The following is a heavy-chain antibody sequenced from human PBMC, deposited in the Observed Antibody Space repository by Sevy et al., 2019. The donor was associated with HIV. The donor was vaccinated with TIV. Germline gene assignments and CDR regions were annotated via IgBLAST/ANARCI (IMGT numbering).Heavy chain of an antibody. V-gene: IGHV5-51*01. Sequence: GESLKISCKGSGYSFTSYWIGWVCQMPGKGLEWMGIIYPGDSDTRYSPSFQGQVTISADKSISTAYLQWSSLKASDTAMYYCARSQLYSSSLRGFWFDPWGQGTLVTVSS. D-gene: IGHD6-6*01. CDR3: ARSQLYSSSLRGFWFDP. J-gene: IGHJ5*02. CDR1: GYSFTSYW. CDR2: IYPGDSDT.